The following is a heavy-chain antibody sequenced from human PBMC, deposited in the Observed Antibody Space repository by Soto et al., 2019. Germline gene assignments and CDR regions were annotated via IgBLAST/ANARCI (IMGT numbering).Heavy chain of an antibody. CDR1: GFTFSSYA. Sequence: GGSLRLSCAASGFTFSSYAMSWVRQAPGKGLEWVSAISGSGGSTYYADSVKGRFTISRDNSKNTLYLQMNSLRAEVTAVYYCAKEDSGYLYYGMDVWGQGTTVTVSS. D-gene: IGHD3-22*01. CDR3: AKEDSGYLYYGMDV. V-gene: IGHV3-23*01. CDR2: ISGSGGST. J-gene: IGHJ6*02.